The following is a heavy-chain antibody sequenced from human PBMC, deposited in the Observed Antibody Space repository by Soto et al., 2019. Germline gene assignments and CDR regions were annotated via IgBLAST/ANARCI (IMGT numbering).Heavy chain of an antibody. D-gene: IGHD4-17*01. CDR3: ATLPHYGDPNAGF. V-gene: IGHV4-39*02. CDR2: IYYSGSP. Sequence: QQQLQESGPGLVKPSETLSLTCTFSGDSISSSKYYWGWIRQPPGKGLEWIGSIYYSGSPYYNSSLMSRVTISVDTSKNHFPLKLTSMTAADTAVYYCATLPHYGDPNAGFWGQGILVTVSS. CDR1: GDSISSSKYY. J-gene: IGHJ4*02.